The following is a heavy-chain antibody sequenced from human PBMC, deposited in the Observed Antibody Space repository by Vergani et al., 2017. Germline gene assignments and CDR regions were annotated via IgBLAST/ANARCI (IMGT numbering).Heavy chain of an antibody. Sequence: GGSLRLSCAASEFTFSDVWLSWVRQAPGRGLEWVARIKSNAAGGPADYAASVKGRFIISRDDSKNFLYLQMNSLRAEDTAVYYCAREELWFGEGRWFDPWGQGTLVTVSS. V-gene: IGHV3-15*01. J-gene: IGHJ5*02. CDR1: EFTFSDVW. CDR3: AREELWFGEGRWFDP. CDR2: IKSNAAGGPA. D-gene: IGHD3-10*01.